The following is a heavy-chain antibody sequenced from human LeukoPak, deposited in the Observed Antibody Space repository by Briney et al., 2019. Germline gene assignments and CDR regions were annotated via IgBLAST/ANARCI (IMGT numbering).Heavy chain of an antibody. D-gene: IGHD3-3*01. CDR3: AKDRDRAIFGTSSDI. V-gene: IGHV3-23*01. Sequence: GGSLRLSCAASGFTFSSYGMSWVRQAPGKGLEWVSAISCSGGSTYYADSVKGRFTISRDNSKNTLYLQMNSLRAEDTAVYYCAKDRDRAIFGTSSDIWGHGTVVTVSS. CDR2: ISCSGGST. CDR1: GFTFSSYG. J-gene: IGHJ3*02.